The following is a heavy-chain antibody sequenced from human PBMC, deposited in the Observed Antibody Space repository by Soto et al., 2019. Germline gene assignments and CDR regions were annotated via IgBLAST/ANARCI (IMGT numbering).Heavy chain of an antibody. D-gene: IGHD3-9*01. J-gene: IGHJ4*02. Sequence: QITLRESGPTLVKPTQTLTLTCTFSGFSLSTSEVGVGWIRQPPGKGLEWLALIYWDDDKRYSSSLKSRLTLTKDTSKNRVVLTMTNMDPVDTATYFCAHRFDWYYFDSWGQGTLVTVSS. V-gene: IGHV2-5*02. CDR2: IYWDDDK. CDR1: GFSLSTSEVG. CDR3: AHRFDWYYFDS.